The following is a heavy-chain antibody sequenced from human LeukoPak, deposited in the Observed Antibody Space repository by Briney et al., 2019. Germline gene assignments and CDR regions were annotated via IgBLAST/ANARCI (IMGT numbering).Heavy chain of an antibody. Sequence: SETLSLTCTVSGGSISSSSYYWGWIRQPPGKGLEWIGSIYYSGSTYYNPSLKSRVTISVDTSKNQFSLKLSSVTAAGTAVYYCASGITMIVVVFKNWGQGTLVTVSS. V-gene: IGHV4-39*01. CDR2: IYYSGST. CDR3: ASGITMIVVVFKN. D-gene: IGHD3-22*01. CDR1: GGSISSSSYY. J-gene: IGHJ4*02.